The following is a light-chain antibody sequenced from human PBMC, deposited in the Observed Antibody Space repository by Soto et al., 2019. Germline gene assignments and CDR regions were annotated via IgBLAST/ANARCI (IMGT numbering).Light chain of an antibody. CDR1: ITDIGAYNY. CDR3: SSYTSSITPYV. J-gene: IGLJ1*01. CDR2: GVS. Sequence: QSVLTQPASVSGSPGQSITISCTGTITDIGAYNYVSWYQQHPGKAPKLLIYGVSSRPSGVSNRFSGSKSGNAAYLTISGLQVDDEAEYYCSSYTSSITPYVFGTGTKLTVL. V-gene: IGLV2-14*01.